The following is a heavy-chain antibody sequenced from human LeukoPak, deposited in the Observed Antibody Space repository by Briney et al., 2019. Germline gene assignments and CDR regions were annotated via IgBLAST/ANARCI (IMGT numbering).Heavy chain of an antibody. J-gene: IGHJ6*03. CDR2: IDWDDDK. D-gene: IGHD2-2*01. CDR3: ARIVVVPAATYLRDYYYYYMDV. V-gene: IGHV2-70*11. Sequence: SGPTLVNPTQTLTLTCTFSGFSLSTSGMCVSWIRQPPGKALEWLARIDWDDDKYYSTSLKTRLTISKDTSKNQVVLTMTNMDPVDTATYYCARIVVVPAATYLRDYYYYYMDVWGKGTTVTISS. CDR1: GFSLSTSGMC.